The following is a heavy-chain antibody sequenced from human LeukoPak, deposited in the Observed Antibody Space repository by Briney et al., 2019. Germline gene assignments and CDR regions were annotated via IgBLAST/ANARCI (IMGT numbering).Heavy chain of an antibody. Sequence: SETLSLTCTVSGGSISGGDYYWSWIRQPPGKGLEWIGYIYYSGSTYYNPSLKSRVTISVDTSKNQFSLKLSSVTAADTAVYYCARDRDIVVVPAAQNWGQGTLVTVSS. CDR3: ARDRDIVVVPAAQN. V-gene: IGHV4-30-4*08. CDR1: GGSISGGDYY. D-gene: IGHD2-2*01. CDR2: IYYSGST. J-gene: IGHJ4*02.